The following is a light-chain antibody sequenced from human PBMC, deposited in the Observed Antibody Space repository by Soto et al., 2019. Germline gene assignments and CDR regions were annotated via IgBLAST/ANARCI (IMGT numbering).Light chain of an antibody. J-gene: IGLJ3*02. CDR2: GNS. CDR1: SSNVGAGYD. CDR3: QSYDSSLSGSV. Sequence: QSVLTQPPSVSGAPGQRVTIFCTGSSSNVGAGYDVHWYQQLPGTAPKLLIYGNSNRPSGVPDRISGSKSGTSASLAITGLQAEDEADYYCQSYDSSLSGSVFGGGTKVTVL. V-gene: IGLV1-40*01.